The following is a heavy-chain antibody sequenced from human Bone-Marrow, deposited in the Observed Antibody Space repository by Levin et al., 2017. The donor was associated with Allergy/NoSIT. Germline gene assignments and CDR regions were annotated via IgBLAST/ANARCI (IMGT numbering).Heavy chain of an antibody. Sequence: ETLSLTCAASGFNFTNAWMSWVRQAPGKGLEWVGRIKSRNDGGTTDYAAPVKGRFIISKDVSKNTLYLQMNSLKTQDTAVYYCSTEGGHCSGGSCYLLPFYYGMDGWGQGTTVTVSS. CDR3: STEGGHCSGGSCYLLPFYYGMDG. J-gene: IGHJ6*02. CDR2: IKSRNDGGTT. D-gene: IGHD2-15*01. CDR1: GFNFTNAW. V-gene: IGHV3-15*01.